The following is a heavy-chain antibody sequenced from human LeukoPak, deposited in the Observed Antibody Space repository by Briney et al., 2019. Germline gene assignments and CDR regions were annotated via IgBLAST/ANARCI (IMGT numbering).Heavy chain of an antibody. CDR3: ARGPDGYNSHFDY. CDR2: IYYDGSKK. J-gene: IGHJ4*02. CDR1: GFTFSSYA. Sequence: PGGSLRLSCAASGFTFSSYAMSWVRQAPGKGLEWVAVIYYDGSKKYYADSVEGRFTISRDNSKNTLYLQMDSLRVEDTAVYYCARGPDGYNSHFDYWGQGTLVTVSS. V-gene: IGHV3-30-3*01. D-gene: IGHD5-24*01.